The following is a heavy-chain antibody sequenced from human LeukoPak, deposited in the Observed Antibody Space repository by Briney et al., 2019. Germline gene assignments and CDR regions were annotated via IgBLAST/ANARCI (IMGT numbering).Heavy chain of an antibody. D-gene: IGHD3-16*01. CDR2: LRNVGSDK. CDR1: GFTLRPFG. Sequence: HPGGSRGFSVQAPGFTLRPFGMHGFGKAPAKGLKGGTFLRNVGSDKYYADSVKGRFTISRDNSKNTLFLQMNSLRVEDTAVYYCAKRADYYDSSRALYDAFDLWGQGTMVTVSS. CDR3: AKRADYYDSSRALYDAFDL. V-gene: IGHV3-30*02. J-gene: IGHJ3*01.